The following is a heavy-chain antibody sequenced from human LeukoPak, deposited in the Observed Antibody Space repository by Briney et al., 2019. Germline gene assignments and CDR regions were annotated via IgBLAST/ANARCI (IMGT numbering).Heavy chain of an antibody. Sequence: GGSLRLSCAASGFTLSSYWMNWVRQAPGKGLEWVSGINWNGGSTGYADSVKGRFTISRDNAKNSLYLQMNSLRAEDTALYYCAAGDRNGWYFDYWGQGTLVTVSS. CDR1: GFTLSSYW. D-gene: IGHD6-19*01. J-gene: IGHJ4*02. CDR2: INWNGGST. CDR3: AAGDRNGWYFDY. V-gene: IGHV3-20*04.